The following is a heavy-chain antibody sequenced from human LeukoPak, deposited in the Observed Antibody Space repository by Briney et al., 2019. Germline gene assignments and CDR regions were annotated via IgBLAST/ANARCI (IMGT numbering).Heavy chain of an antibody. J-gene: IGHJ4*02. D-gene: IGHD6-19*01. CDR2: ISSSGSSI. Sequence: GGSLRLSYAASGFTFSSYEMNWVRQAPGKGLEWVSYISSSGSSIYYADSVNGRFTISRDNSQNTLYLEMNSLTAEDTAVYYCARELRSHTGWPFDYWGQGALVTVSS. CDR1: GFTFSSYE. V-gene: IGHV3-48*03. CDR3: ARELRSHTGWPFDY.